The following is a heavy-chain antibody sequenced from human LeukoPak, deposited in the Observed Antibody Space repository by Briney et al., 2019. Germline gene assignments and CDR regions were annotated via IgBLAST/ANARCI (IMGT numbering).Heavy chain of an antibody. D-gene: IGHD3-3*01. Sequence: PSETLSLTCTVSGGSISSYYWSWIRQPPGKGLEWIGYIYYSGSTNYNPSLKSRVTISVDTSKNQFSLKLSSVTAADTAVYYCARRRRFLEWSPFDYWGQGTLVTVSS. CDR3: ARRRRFLEWSPFDY. J-gene: IGHJ4*02. V-gene: IGHV4-59*12. CDR2: IYYSGST. CDR1: GGSISSYY.